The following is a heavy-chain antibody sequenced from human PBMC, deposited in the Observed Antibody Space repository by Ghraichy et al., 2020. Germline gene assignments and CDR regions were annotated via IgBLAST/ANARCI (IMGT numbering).Heavy chain of an antibody. CDR3: ARDGGYCSGGSCYTWSYFDY. V-gene: IGHV3-21*01. Sequence: GESLNISCAASGFTFTGYSMNWVRQVPGKGLEWVSSISSSSSYIYYADSVKGRFTISRDNAKNSLYLQMNSLRAEDTAVYYCARDGGYCSGGSCYTWSYFDYWGQGTLVTVSS. CDR2: ISSSSSYI. CDR1: GFTFTGYS. D-gene: IGHD2-15*01. J-gene: IGHJ4*02.